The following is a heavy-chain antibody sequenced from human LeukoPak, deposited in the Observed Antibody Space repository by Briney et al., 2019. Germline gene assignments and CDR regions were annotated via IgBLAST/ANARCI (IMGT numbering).Heavy chain of an antibody. V-gene: IGHV3-72*01. D-gene: IGHD1-7*01. Sequence: GGSLRLSCAASGFILSDHHMDWVRQAPGKGLEWVGRSRNKASSYTTENAASVKGRFTISRDDSKNSLCLQMNSLKAEDTAVYYCASAITGTTVNHYWGQGTLVTVSS. CDR1: GFILSDHH. CDR3: ASAITGTTVNHY. CDR2: SRNKASSYTT. J-gene: IGHJ4*02.